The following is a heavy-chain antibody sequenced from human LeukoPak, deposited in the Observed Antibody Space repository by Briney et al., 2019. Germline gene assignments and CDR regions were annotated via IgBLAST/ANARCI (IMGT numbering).Heavy chain of an antibody. D-gene: IGHD6-13*01. J-gene: IGHJ4*01. CDR1: GGSISSGGYS. CDR3: ASDKGYSNNYFDY. Sequence: SQTLSLTCAVSGGSISSGGYSWSWIRQPPGKGLEWIGYINHSGSTYYNSSLKSRVTISVDTSRNQFSLKLSSVTAADTALYYCASDKGYSNNYFDYWGQGTLVTVSS. CDR2: INHSGST. V-gene: IGHV4-30-2*01.